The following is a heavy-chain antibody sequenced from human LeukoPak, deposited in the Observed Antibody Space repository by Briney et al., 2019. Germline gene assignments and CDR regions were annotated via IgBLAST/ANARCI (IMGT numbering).Heavy chain of an antibody. Sequence: GGSLGLSCAASGFTFSDYYMSWIRQAPGKGLEWVSYISSSGSTIYYADSVKGRFTISRDNAKNSLYLQMNSLRAEDTAVYYCASWSSGTTSFDYWGQGTLVTVSS. V-gene: IGHV3-11*01. CDR3: ASWSSGTTSFDY. D-gene: IGHD1-1*01. J-gene: IGHJ4*02. CDR2: ISSSGSTI. CDR1: GFTFSDYY.